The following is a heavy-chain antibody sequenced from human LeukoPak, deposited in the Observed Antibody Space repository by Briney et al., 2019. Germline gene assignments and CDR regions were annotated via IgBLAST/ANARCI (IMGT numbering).Heavy chain of an antibody. V-gene: IGHV4-4*09. D-gene: IGHD2-2*01. CDR3: ARQRGDCSSTTCYFDY. Sequence: SETLSLTCTVSGGSISSYYWSWIPQPPGKGLEWIGYIYTSGSTNYDPSLKSRVTISVDTSKNQFSLKLTSVTAADTAVYYCARQRGDCSSTTCYFDYWGQGTLVTVSS. CDR2: IYTSGST. J-gene: IGHJ4*02. CDR1: GGSISSYY.